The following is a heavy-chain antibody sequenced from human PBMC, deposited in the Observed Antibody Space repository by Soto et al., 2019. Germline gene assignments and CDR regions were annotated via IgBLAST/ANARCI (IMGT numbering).Heavy chain of an antibody. J-gene: IGHJ3*02. CDR1: GFTFSSYA. D-gene: IGHD1-26*01. CDR3: AKDRLVGANPRGAFDI. CDR2: ISGSGGST. V-gene: IGHV3-23*01. Sequence: GGSLRLSCAASGFTFSSYAMSWVRQAPGKGLEWVSAISGSGGSTYYADSVKGRFTISRDNSKNTLYLQMNSLRAEDTAVYYCAKDRLVGANPRGAFDIWGQGTMVTVSS.